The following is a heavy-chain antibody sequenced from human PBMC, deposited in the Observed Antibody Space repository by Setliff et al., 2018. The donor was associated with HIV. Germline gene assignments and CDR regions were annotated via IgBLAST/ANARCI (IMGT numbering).Heavy chain of an antibody. V-gene: IGHV4-39*07. CDR1: GDSISSSAYY. Sequence: SETLSLTCTVSGDSISSSAYYWGWNRQPPGKGLEWIGSMHNSGSTYYNPSVKSRVTRAVDTSKNQISLKLSSVTAADTAVYYRAGLTGTYFDYWGQGTLVTVSS. J-gene: IGHJ4*02. D-gene: IGHD1-20*01. CDR3: AGLTGTYFDY. CDR2: MHNSGST.